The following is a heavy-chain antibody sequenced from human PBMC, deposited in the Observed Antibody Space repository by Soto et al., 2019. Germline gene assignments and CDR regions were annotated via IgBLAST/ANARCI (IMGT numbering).Heavy chain of an antibody. CDR2: ISGSGGST. V-gene: IGHV3-23*01. CDR1: GFTFSSYA. CDR3: AKLSNDYYYYGMDV. Sequence: EVQLLESGGGLVQPGGYLRLSCAASGFTFSSYAMSWVRQAPGKGLEWVSAISGSGGSTYYADSVQGRFTISRDNSKNTLYLQMNSLRAEDTAVYYCAKLSNDYYYYGMDVWGQGTTVTVSS. D-gene: IGHD3-16*02. J-gene: IGHJ6*02.